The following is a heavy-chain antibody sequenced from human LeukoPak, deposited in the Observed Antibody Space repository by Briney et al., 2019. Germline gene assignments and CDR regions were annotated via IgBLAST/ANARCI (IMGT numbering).Heavy chain of an antibody. D-gene: IGHD2-15*01. CDR3: ARGEYPNGWYY. J-gene: IGHJ4*02. Sequence: ASVTVSCKASGYTFTSYDINWVRQAPGQGLEWMGWMNPNSGNTGYAQKFQGRVTMTRNISISTAYMELSSLRSEDTAVYYCARGEYPNGWYYWGQGTLVTVSS. CDR1: GYTFTSYD. V-gene: IGHV1-8*01. CDR2: MNPNSGNT.